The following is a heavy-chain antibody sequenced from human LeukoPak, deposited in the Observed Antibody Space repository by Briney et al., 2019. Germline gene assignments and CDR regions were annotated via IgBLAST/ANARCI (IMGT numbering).Heavy chain of an antibody. CDR2: IYYSGNT. Sequence: SETLSLTWTVSGGSISSTNYYWGWIRQPPGKGLEWIGSIYYSGNTYYNPSLKSRVTISVDTSKNQFSLKLRSVTAADTAVYYCARGMVTAELGDYWGQGTLVTVSS. CDR3: ARGMVTAELGDY. D-gene: IGHD4-23*01. J-gene: IGHJ4*02. CDR1: GGSISSTNYY. V-gene: IGHV4-39*01.